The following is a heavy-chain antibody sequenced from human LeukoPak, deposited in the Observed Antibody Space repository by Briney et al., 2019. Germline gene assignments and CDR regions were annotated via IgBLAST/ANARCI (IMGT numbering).Heavy chain of an antibody. D-gene: IGHD3-22*01. CDR3: AKDGRRISMIGVVRRGHYFDY. CDR1: GFTFSSYA. V-gene: IGHV3-23*01. J-gene: IGHJ4*02. Sequence: GGSLRLSCSASGFTFSSYAMSWVRQAPGKGLEWVSAISGSGGNTYYIDSVKGRFTISRDNSKNTLDLQMNSLRAEDTAVYYCAKDGRRISMIGVVRRGHYFDYWGQGILVTVSS. CDR2: ISGSGGNT.